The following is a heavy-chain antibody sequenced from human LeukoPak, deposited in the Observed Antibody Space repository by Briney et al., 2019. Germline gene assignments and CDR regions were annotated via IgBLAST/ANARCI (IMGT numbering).Heavy chain of an antibody. V-gene: IGHV1-18*04. D-gene: IGHD5-12*01. CDR1: GYTFTAYY. CDR3: ARGGSGYERFDP. J-gene: IGHJ5*02. CDR2: ISAYNGNT. Sequence: GASVKVSCKAPGYTFTAYYIHWVRQAPGQGLEWMGWISAYNGNTNYAQKLQGRVTMTTDTSTSTAYMELRSLRSDDTAVYYCARGGSGYERFDPWGQGTLVTVSS.